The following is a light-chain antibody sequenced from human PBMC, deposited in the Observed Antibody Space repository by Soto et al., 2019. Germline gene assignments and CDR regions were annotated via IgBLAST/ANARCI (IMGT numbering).Light chain of an antibody. CDR2: GNT. Sequence: QAVVTQPPSISGAPGQRVTISCTGSSSNIGAGSDVHWYHQLPGTAPKLLIYGNTNRPSGVPDRFSASKSGNTASLTVSGLQAEDEADYYCSSYVVSYSWVFGGGTKLTVL. CDR3: SSYVVSYSWV. J-gene: IGLJ3*02. CDR1: SSNIGAGSD. V-gene: IGLV1-40*01.